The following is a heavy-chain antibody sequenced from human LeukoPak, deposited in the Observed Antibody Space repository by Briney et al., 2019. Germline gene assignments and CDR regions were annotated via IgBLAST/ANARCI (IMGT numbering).Heavy chain of an antibody. Sequence: GGSLRLSCAASGFTFNYAWMSWVRQVPGKGLEWVGQTVSEIDGGTTDYAAPVKGRFPISRDDSKSTLYLQMNSLKIEDTAVYYCTTDEDWNYARKDVWGQGATVIVSS. V-gene: IGHV3-15*04. D-gene: IGHD1-7*01. CDR1: GFTFNYAW. CDR3: TTDEDWNYARKDV. CDR2: TVSEIDGGTT. J-gene: IGHJ6*02.